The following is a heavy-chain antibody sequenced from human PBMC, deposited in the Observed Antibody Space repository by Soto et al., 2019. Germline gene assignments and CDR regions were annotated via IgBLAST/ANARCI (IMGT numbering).Heavy chain of an antibody. CDR1: GGSFSGYY. V-gene: IGHV4-34*01. Sequence: SETLSLTCAVYGGSFSGYYWSWIRQPPGKGLEWIGEINHSGSTNYNPSLKSRVTISVDTSKNQFSLKLSSVTAADTAVYYCVGSGGHYYYMDVWGKGTTVTV. D-gene: IGHD2-15*01. CDR2: INHSGST. J-gene: IGHJ6*03. CDR3: VGSGGHYYYMDV.